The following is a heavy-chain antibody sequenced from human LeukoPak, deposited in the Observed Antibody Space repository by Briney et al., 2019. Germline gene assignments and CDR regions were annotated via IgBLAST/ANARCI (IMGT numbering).Heavy chain of an antibody. D-gene: IGHD3-22*01. CDR3: AKNSDSSGYYYVLDY. J-gene: IGHJ4*02. CDR2: ISYDGRNK. Sequence: GKSLRLSCAASGFTFNNYGMHWVRQAPGKGLEWVAVISYDGRNKHYPDSVKGRFTISRDNSKNTLYLQMNSLRAEDTAVYYCAKNSDSSGYYYVLDYWGQGTLVTVSS. V-gene: IGHV3-30*18. CDR1: GFTFNNYG.